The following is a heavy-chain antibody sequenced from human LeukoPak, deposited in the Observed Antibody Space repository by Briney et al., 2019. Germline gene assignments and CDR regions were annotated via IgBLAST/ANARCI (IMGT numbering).Heavy chain of an antibody. CDR3: GRGSAYYNY. V-gene: IGHV4-59*07. CDR1: GRSINTYL. J-gene: IGHJ4*01. Sequence: SDTLSLTCTVSGRSINTYLWSWIRQPPGEALVWIGYISYGGSPIYNPSLKSRVTISVDTSKNQFSLKLDSVTARDPAGYYCGRGSAYYNYWGQGTLVTVSS. D-gene: IGHD3-3*01. CDR2: ISYGGSP.